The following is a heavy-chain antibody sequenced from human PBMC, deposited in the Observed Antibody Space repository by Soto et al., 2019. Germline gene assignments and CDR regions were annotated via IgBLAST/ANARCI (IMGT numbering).Heavy chain of an antibody. CDR1: GYTLTELS. Sequence: QVQLVQSGAEVKKPGASVKVSCKVSGYTLTELSMHWVRQAPGKGLEWMGGFDPEDGETIYAQKFQGRVTMIEDTSTDTAYMELSSLRSEDTAVYYCATAAHYYGSGSYDYWGQGTLVTVSS. D-gene: IGHD3-10*01. CDR3: ATAAHYYGSGSYDY. CDR2: FDPEDGET. V-gene: IGHV1-24*01. J-gene: IGHJ4*02.